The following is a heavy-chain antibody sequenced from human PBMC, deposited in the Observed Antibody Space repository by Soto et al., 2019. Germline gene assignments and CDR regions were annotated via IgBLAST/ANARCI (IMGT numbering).Heavy chain of an antibody. CDR1: GYTFTSYG. CDR2: ISTDKGKT. Sequence: ASVKVSCKTSGYTFTSYGISWVRQAPGQGLEGMGWISTDKGKTNYAQKFQGRVTMTTDTSTSTAYMELRSLRSDDTAVYYCATRSPAFDFWGQGTLVTVSS. CDR3: ATRSPAFDF. J-gene: IGHJ4*02. V-gene: IGHV1-18*01.